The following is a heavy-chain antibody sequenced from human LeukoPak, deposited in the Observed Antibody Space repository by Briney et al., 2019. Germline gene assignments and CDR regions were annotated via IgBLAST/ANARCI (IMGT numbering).Heavy chain of an antibody. CDR3: AKPYYYDTSGLRTLDN. CDR1: GFTFSNYA. J-gene: IGHJ4*02. CDR2: ISGSGGST. Sequence: PGGSLRLSCAASGFTFSNYAMSWVRQAPGKGLEWVSCISGSGGSTHYADSVKGRFTIPRDNSKNTLYLQMNSLRAEDTAVYYCAKPYYYDTSGLRTLDNWGQGTLVTVSS. V-gene: IGHV3-23*01. D-gene: IGHD3-22*01.